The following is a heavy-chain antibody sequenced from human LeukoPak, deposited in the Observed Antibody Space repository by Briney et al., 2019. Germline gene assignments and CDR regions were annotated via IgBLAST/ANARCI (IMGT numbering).Heavy chain of an antibody. CDR1: GGIFSSYA. Sequence: SVKVSCKASGGIFSSYAISWVRQAPGQRLEWMGGIIPIFGTANYAQKFQGRVPITTDDSTSTAYIELSSLRSEDTAVYDCATRGRDGYNWSDYYYYYCMDVWGQGTTVTVS. D-gene: IGHD5-24*01. V-gene: IGHV1-69*05. CDR3: ATRGRDGYNWSDYYYYYCMDV. J-gene: IGHJ6*02. CDR2: IIPIFGTA.